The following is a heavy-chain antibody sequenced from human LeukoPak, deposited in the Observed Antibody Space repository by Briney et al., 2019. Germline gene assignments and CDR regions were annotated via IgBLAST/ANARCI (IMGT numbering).Heavy chain of an antibody. CDR2: INHSGST. CDR3: ARRPYCSGGSCYRHYYYMDA. V-gene: IGHV4-34*01. Sequence: PSGTLSLTCAVYGVSFSGYYWSWIRQPPGKGLEWIGEINHSGSTNYNPSLKSRVTISVDTSKNQFSLKLSSVTAADTAVYYCARRPYCSGGSCYRHYYYMDAWGKGTTVTISS. J-gene: IGHJ6*03. CDR1: GVSFSGYY. D-gene: IGHD2-15*01.